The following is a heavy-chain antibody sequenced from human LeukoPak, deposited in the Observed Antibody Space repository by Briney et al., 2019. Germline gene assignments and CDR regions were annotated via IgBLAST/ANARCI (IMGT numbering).Heavy chain of an antibody. CDR1: GFTFSSYA. J-gene: IGHJ4*02. CDR3: AKDRESSSRPYFFDY. CDR2: ISGSGGST. D-gene: IGHD6-6*01. V-gene: IGHV3-23*01. Sequence: AGGSLGLSCAASGFTFSSYAMSWVRQAPGKGLEWVSAISGSGGSTYYADSVKSRFTISRDNSKNTLYLQMNSLRAEDTAVYYCAKDRESSSRPYFFDYWGQGTLVTVSS.